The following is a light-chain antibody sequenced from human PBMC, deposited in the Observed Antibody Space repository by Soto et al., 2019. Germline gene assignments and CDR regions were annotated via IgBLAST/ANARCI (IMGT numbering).Light chain of an antibody. V-gene: IGKV3-11*01. CDR2: NAS. J-gene: IGKJ3*01. Sequence: EIVLTQSPATLSLSPGERATLSCRASQSVSSYLAWYQQKPGQAPRLLIYNASNRATGIPARFSGSGSGTDFTLTISSLEPEDFALYYCQQYGSSPFTFGPGTKVDIK. CDR3: QQYGSSPFT. CDR1: QSVSSY.